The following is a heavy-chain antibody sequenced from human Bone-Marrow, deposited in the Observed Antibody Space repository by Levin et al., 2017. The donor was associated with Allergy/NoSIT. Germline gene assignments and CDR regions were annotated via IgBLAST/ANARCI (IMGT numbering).Heavy chain of an antibody. D-gene: IGHD5-18*01. CDR2: ISGSGGST. CDR3: AKDIDIQLWLTRLWGVSGGMDV. Sequence: GGSLRLSCAASGFTFSSYAMSWVRQAPGKGLEWVSAISGSGGSTYYADSVKGRFTISRDNSKNTLYLQMNSLRAEDTAVYYCAKDIDIQLWLTRLWGVSGGMDVWGQGTTVTVSS. V-gene: IGHV3-23*01. J-gene: IGHJ6*02. CDR1: GFTFSSYA.